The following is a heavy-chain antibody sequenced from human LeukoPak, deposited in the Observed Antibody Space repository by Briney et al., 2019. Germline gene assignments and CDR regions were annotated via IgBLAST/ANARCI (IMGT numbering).Heavy chain of an antibody. CDR1: GYTFTDYY. Sequence: ASVKVSCKASGYTFTDYYMHWMRLAPGQRLEWMGWINPNSGGASLPQKFQGRVSMTRDTSISTAYMELSSLTSDDSAVYYCARDRGGLLTVYRGQGTLVTVSS. V-gene: IGHV1-2*02. CDR2: INPNSGGA. CDR3: ARDRGGLLTVY. J-gene: IGHJ4*02. D-gene: IGHD3-9*01.